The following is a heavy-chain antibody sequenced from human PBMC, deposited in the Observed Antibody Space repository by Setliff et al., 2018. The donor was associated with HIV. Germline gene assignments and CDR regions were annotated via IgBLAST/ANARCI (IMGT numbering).Heavy chain of an antibody. CDR1: GFTFDDYA. Sequence: GGSLRLSCAASGFTFDDYAMHWVRQAPGKGLEWVSGISWNSGSIDYADSVKGRFTISRDNAKNSLYLQMNSLRVEDTAVHYCATQTGFYNSHWYDYWGQGTMVTVSS. J-gene: IGHJ4*02. CDR2: ISWNSGSI. V-gene: IGHV3-9*01. D-gene: IGHD6-13*01. CDR3: ATQTGFYNSHWYDY.